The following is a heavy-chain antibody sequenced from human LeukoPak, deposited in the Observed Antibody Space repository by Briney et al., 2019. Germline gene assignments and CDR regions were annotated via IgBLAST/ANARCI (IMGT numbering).Heavy chain of an antibody. CDR2: IYPADSDT. J-gene: IGHJ4*02. CDR3: ARQLEWTSPSDY. CDR1: GYIFTNYW. D-gene: IGHD3-3*01. Sequence: GESLKISCTGSGYIFTNYWVGWVRQMPGKGLEWMGLIYPADSDTRYSPSFQGQVTFSADKSIRTAYLQWSSLKASDTAMYYCARQLEWTSPSDYWGQGTLVTVSS. V-gene: IGHV5-51*01.